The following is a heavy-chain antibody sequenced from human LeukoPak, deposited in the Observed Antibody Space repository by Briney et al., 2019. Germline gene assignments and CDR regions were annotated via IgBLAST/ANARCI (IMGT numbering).Heavy chain of an antibody. CDR3: AREQVSGGDYYYMDV. J-gene: IGHJ6*03. CDR2: INPNSGGT. V-gene: IGHV1-2*02. D-gene: IGHD2-15*01. Sequence: ASVKVSCKASGYTFTGYYMHWVRQAPGQGREWMGWINPNSGGTKFAQKFQGSVTMTRDTSISTAYMELSRLRADDTAVFYCAREQVSGGDYYYMDVWGKGTTVTVSS. CDR1: GYTFTGYY.